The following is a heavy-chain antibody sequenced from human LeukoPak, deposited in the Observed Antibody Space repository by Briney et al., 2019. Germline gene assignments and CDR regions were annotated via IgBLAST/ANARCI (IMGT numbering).Heavy chain of an antibody. V-gene: IGHV1-18*01. CDR1: GYTFTSYG. CDR3: ARDCYPIYSGARPSQFDY. D-gene: IGHD1-14*01. J-gene: IGHJ4*02. CDR2: ISAYNGNT. Sequence: ASVKVSCKASGYTFTSYGISWVRQAPGQGLEWMGWISAYNGNTNYAQKLQGRVTTTTDTSTSTAYMELRSLRSDDTAVYYCARDCYPIYSGARPSQFDYWGQGTLVTVSS.